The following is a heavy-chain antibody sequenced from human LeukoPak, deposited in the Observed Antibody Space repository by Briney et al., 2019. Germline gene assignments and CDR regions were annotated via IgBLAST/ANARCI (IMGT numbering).Heavy chain of an antibody. J-gene: IGHJ4*02. V-gene: IGHV3-30*18. D-gene: IGHD3-10*01. Sequence: GGSLRLSCAASGFTFSSYGMHWVRQVPGKGLEWVAVISYDGSNKYYADSVKGRFTISRDNSKNTLYLQMNSLRAEDTAVYYCAKFYIAGSGSYSDYWGQGTLVTVSS. CDR1: GFTFSSYG. CDR3: AKFYIAGSGSYSDY. CDR2: ISYDGSNK.